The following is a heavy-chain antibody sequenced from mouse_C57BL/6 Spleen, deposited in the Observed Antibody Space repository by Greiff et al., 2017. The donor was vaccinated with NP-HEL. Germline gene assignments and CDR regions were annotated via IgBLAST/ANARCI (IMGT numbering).Heavy chain of an antibody. CDR3: ARVFYDYDVDFDY. CDR2: ISYDGSN. J-gene: IGHJ2*01. D-gene: IGHD2-4*01. CDR1: GYSITSGYY. V-gene: IGHV3-6*01. Sequence: VQLQQSGPGLVKPSQSLSLTCSVTGYSITSGYYWNWIRQFPGNKLEWMGYISYDGSNNYNPSLKNRISITRDTSKNQFFLKLNSVTTEDTATYYCARVFYDYDVDFDYWGQGTTLTVSS.